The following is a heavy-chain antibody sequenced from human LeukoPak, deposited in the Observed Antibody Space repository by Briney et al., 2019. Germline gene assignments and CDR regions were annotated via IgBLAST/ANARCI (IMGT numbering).Heavy chain of an antibody. Sequence: PGGSLRLSCAASGFTISTNYLSWVRQAPGKGLEWVSVIYAGGAAYYADSVRGRFTISRDNAKNSLYLQMNSLRDEDTAVYYCARPAGYSSGWYEYWGQGTLVTVSS. CDR2: IYAGGAA. V-gene: IGHV3-66*04. J-gene: IGHJ4*02. CDR1: GFTISTNY. CDR3: ARPAGYSSGWYEY. D-gene: IGHD6-19*01.